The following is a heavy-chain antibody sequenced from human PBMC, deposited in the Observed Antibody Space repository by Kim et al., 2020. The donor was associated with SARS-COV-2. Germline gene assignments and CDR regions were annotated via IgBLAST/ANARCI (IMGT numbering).Heavy chain of an antibody. Sequence: GGSLRLSCAASGFTFSSYAMSWVRQAPGKGLEWVSAISGSGGSTYYADSVKGRFTISRDNSKNTLYLQMNSLRAEDTAVYYCAKEKPETDDYDFWSGYYRGYYFDYWGQGTLVTVSS. V-gene: IGHV3-23*01. CDR1: GFTFSSYA. J-gene: IGHJ4*02. CDR3: AKEKPETDDYDFWSGYYRGYYFDY. D-gene: IGHD3-3*01. CDR2: ISGSGGST.